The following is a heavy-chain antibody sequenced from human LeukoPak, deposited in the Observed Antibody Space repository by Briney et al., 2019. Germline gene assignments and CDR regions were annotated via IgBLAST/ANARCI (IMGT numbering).Heavy chain of an antibody. CDR3: AKGLYYGSGSYSKYFDS. D-gene: IGHD3-10*01. CDR1: GFTFNTYA. Sequence: PGGSLRLSCAASGFTFNTYAMTWVRQAPGKGLEWVSTINGGDGTTYSADSVKGRFTLSRDNSKNTVDLQLNSLRVEDTAIYFCAKGLYYGSGSYSKYFDSWGQGTLVTVSS. CDR2: INGGDGTT. V-gene: IGHV3-23*01. J-gene: IGHJ4*02.